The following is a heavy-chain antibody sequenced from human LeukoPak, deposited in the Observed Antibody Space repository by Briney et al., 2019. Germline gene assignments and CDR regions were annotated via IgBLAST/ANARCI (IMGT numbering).Heavy chain of an antibody. CDR3: ARDKGAYVATRGYFDY. CDR2: ISSSSSYI. Sequence: GGSLRLSCAASGFTFSSYSMNWVRQAPGKGLEWVSSISSSSSYIYYADSVKGRFTISRDNAKNSLYLQMNSLRAEDTAVYYCARDKGAYVATRGYFDYWGQGTPVTVSS. V-gene: IGHV3-21*01. D-gene: IGHD2-15*01. CDR1: GFTFSSYS. J-gene: IGHJ4*02.